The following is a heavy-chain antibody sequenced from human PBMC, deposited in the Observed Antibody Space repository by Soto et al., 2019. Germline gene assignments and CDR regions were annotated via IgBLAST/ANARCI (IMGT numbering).Heavy chain of an antibody. J-gene: IGHJ5*02. Sequence: QVQLQESGPGLVEPSETLSLTCTVSGASISSEGYYWSWVRQFPGKGLEWIGYIYYIGSTNYNPSLKSRVTISVDRSKTRFFLKLPSVTVADTAVYYCARDTMSGSDSISRFDPWGQGTHVTVS. D-gene: IGHD3-10*02. CDR1: GASISSEGYY. CDR2: IYYIGST. CDR3: ARDTMSGSDSISRFDP. V-gene: IGHV4-31*03.